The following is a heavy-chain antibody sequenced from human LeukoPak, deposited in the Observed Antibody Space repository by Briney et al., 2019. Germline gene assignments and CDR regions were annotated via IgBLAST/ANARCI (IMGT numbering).Heavy chain of an antibody. J-gene: IGHJ6*03. D-gene: IGHD3-10*01. CDR3: ARTYGSGSYYNPYMDV. CDR1: GYTFTSYA. CDR2: INTNTGNP. Sequence: ASVKVSCKASGYTFTSYAMNWVRQAPGQGLEWMGWINTNTGNPTYAQGFTGRFVFSLDTSVSMAYLQISSLKAEDTAVYYCARTYGSGSYYNPYMDVWGKGTTVTVSS. V-gene: IGHV7-4-1*04.